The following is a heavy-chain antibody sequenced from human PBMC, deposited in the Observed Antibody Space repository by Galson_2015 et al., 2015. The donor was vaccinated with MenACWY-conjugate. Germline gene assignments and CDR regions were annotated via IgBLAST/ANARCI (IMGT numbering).Heavy chain of an antibody. D-gene: IGHD3-10*01. Sequence: SLRLSCAASEFTFSNFWMSWVRQAPGKELEWVASIKQDGSEKYLVDSVKGRFTISRDNAENSLFLQMNSLRAEDTAVYYCARERWVRGVFFDQWGQGTLVTVPS. V-gene: IGHV3-7*01. J-gene: IGHJ4*02. CDR2: IKQDGSEK. CDR3: ARERWVRGVFFDQ. CDR1: EFTFSNFW.